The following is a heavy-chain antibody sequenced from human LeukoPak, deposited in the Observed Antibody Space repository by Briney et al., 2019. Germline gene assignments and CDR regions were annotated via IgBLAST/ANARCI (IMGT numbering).Heavy chain of an antibody. J-gene: IGHJ6*04. CDR1: GFTFNSYN. D-gene: IGHD3-10*02. CDR3: AELGITMIGGV. CDR2: ISSWSSTI. Sequence: GGSLRLSCAASGFTFNSYNMNWVRQAPGKGLEWVSYISSWSSTIYYADSVKGRFTISRDNAKNSLYLQMNSLRAEDTAVYYCAELGITMIGGVWGKGTTVTISS. V-gene: IGHV3-48*01.